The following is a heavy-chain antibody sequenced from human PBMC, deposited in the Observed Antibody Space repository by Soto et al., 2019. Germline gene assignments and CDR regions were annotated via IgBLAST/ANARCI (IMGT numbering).Heavy chain of an antibody. J-gene: IGHJ4*02. CDR1: GYTFANYG. D-gene: IGHD3-22*01. Sequence: QVQLVQSGAEVKKPGASVKVSCKASGYTFANYGISWVRQAPGQGLEWMGWISPYNGNTKSAKNFQGRVTMTTDTSTSTAYMGVRSLRSDDTAVYYCARGPSSDSLILIYWCQGTLVTVSS. CDR2: ISPYNGNT. V-gene: IGHV1-18*01. CDR3: ARGPSSDSLILIY.